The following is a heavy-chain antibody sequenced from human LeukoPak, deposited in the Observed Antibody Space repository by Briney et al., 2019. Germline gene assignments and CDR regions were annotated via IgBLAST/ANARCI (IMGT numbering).Heavy chain of an antibody. CDR3: AKDGTVTGPGWFDP. CDR2: IGYSGGGT. CDR1: GFNFNNYA. V-gene: IGHV3-23*01. Sequence: GGSLRLSCAASGFNFNNYAMSWVRQAPGKGPEWVSTIGYSGGGTYYADSVKGRFTISRDNSKNTLYLQVNSLRAEDTAVYYCAKDGTVTGPGWFDPWGQGTLVTVSS. J-gene: IGHJ5*02. D-gene: IGHD2-21*02.